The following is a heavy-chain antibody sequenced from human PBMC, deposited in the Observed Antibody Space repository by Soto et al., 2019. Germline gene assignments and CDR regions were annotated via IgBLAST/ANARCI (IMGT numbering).Heavy chain of an antibody. Sequence: SETLSLTCTVSGGSISSGDYYWSWIRQPPGKGLEWIGYIYYSGSTYYNPSLKSRVTISVDTSTNQFSLKLSSVTAADTAVYYCARERPDGSRLDPWGQGTLVTVAS. CDR1: GGSISSGDYY. V-gene: IGHV4-30-4*01. CDR3: ARERPDGSRLDP. CDR2: IYYSGST. D-gene: IGHD6-13*01. J-gene: IGHJ5*02.